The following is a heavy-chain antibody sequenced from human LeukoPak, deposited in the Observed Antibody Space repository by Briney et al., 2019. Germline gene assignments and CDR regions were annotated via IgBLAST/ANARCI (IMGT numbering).Heavy chain of an antibody. D-gene: IGHD3-22*01. V-gene: IGHV4-59*11. CDR2: IYYRGST. J-gene: IGHJ5*02. Sequence: SETLSLTCTVSGDSISSHFWTWMRQPPGKGLEFIGYIYYRGSTYYNTSLKGRVTISVDTSKNQFSLNLTSVTTADTAMYYCARRWATSDYYNVLEPWGQGTLVTVSS. CDR3: ARRWATSDYYNVLEP. CDR1: GDSISSHF.